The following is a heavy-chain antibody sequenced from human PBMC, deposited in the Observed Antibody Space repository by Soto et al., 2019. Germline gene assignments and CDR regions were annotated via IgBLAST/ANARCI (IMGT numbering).Heavy chain of an antibody. J-gene: IGHJ4*02. Sequence: GGFLRLSCAASGFTFSSYAMSWVRQAPGKGLEWVSAISGSGGSTYYADSVKGRFTISRDNSKNTLYLQMNSLRAEDTAVYYCAKAVTSYGDYYATFDYWGQGTLVTVSS. CDR2: ISGSGGST. D-gene: IGHD4-17*01. V-gene: IGHV3-23*01. CDR3: AKAVTSYGDYYATFDY. CDR1: GFTFSSYA.